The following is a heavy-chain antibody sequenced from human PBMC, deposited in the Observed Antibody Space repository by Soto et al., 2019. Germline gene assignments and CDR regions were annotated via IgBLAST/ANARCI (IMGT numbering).Heavy chain of an antibody. V-gene: IGHV3-66*04. CDR3: ARHVGFYWYFDL. CDR2: IYSGGNT. J-gene: IGHJ2*01. D-gene: IGHD1-26*01. Sequence: EVPLVESGGGLVQPGGSLRLSCAASGFTVSSSYMGWVRQAPGKGLEWVSSIYSGGNTYYAVSVRGRFTISTDNSKDTLYLQMNSLGVDDTAMYYCARHVGFYWYFDLWGRGTLVTVSS. CDR1: GFTVSSSY.